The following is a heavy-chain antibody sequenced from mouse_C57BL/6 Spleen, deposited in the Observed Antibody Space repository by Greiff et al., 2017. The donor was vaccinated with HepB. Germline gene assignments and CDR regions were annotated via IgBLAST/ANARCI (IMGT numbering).Heavy chain of an antibody. CDR2: IDPSDSET. CDR1: GYTFTSYW. V-gene: IGHV1-52*01. CDR3: ASLYYGSSPFAY. J-gene: IGHJ3*01. Sequence: QVQLKQPGAELVRPGSSVKLSCKASGYTFTSYWMHWVKQRPIQGLEWIGNIDPSDSETHYNQKFKDKATLTVDKSSSTAYMQLSSLTSEDSAVYYCASLYYGSSPFAYWGQGTLVTVSA. D-gene: IGHD1-1*01.